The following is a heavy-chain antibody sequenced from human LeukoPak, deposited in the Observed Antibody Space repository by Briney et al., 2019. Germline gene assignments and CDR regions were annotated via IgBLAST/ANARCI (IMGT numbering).Heavy chain of an antibody. CDR2: IYSSGAT. CDR1: GGSVSSGNYY. Sequence: PSETLSLTCTVSGGSVSSGNYYWNWIRQTPGKGLEWIGFIYSSGATNYNPSLKSRVTISVDTSKNQFGLKMNSVTAADTAVYYCARGQGSGWSPFDYWGQGTLATV. CDR3: ARGQGSGWSPFDY. V-gene: IGHV4-61*01. D-gene: IGHD6-19*01. J-gene: IGHJ4*02.